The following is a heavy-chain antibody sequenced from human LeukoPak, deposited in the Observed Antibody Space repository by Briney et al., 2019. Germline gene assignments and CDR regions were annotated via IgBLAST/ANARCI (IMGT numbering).Heavy chain of an antibody. J-gene: IGHJ3*02. Sequence: GGSLRLSCAASGFTVSNNYMTWVRQAPGRGLEWLSVIYNDGRTYYADSVKGRFTISRDNSKNTLYLQMNSLRAEDTAVYYCAKDPIDAFDIWGQGTMATVSS. CDR2: IYNDGRT. CDR3: AKDPIDAFDI. V-gene: IGHV3-53*01. CDR1: GFTVSNNY.